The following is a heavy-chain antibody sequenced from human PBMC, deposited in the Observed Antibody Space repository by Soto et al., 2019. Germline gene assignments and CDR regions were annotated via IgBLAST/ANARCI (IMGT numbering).Heavy chain of an antibody. Sequence: EVLLVESGGGLVQPGGALKLSCAASGFAFPDSSRHWGRQASGKGLEWVGRIRDRALSYATAYAASANGRFSISRDDSTNTAYLQMNSLNPGDAAIYSCTSLIIAAQDYWGQGTLVTVSS. J-gene: IGHJ4*02. CDR2: IRDRALSYAT. CDR1: GFAFPDSS. CDR3: TSLIIAAQDY. D-gene: IGHD2-21*01. V-gene: IGHV3-73*01.